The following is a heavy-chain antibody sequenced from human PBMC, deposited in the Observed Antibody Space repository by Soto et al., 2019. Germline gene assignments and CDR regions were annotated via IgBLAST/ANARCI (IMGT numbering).Heavy chain of an antibody. V-gene: IGHV4-34*01. CDR3: ARVERGTATTVVDAFEI. Sequence: QVQLQQWGAGLLKPSETLSLTCAVYGGFVSSGSYYWSWIRQPPGKGLEWIGEMSHSGGTNFNQSLKSRVTISVDTSNNQVSKKMSSVTAADTALYYCARVERGTATTVVDAFEIWGTGTMVTVSS. J-gene: IGHJ3*02. D-gene: IGHD1-1*01. CDR2: MSHSGGT. CDR1: GGFVSSGSYY.